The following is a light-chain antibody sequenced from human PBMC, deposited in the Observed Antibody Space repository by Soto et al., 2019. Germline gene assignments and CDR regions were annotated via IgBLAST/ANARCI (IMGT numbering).Light chain of an antibody. Sequence: AIRMTQSPSSFSASTGDRVTITCRASQGISSYLAWYQQKPGKDPKLLIYAASTLQSGVPSRLSGSGSGTDFTLTISCLQSEDFATYYCQQYYSYPLTFGQGTRLQIK. CDR1: QGISSY. V-gene: IGKV1-8*01. CDR2: AAS. CDR3: QQYYSYPLT. J-gene: IGKJ5*01.